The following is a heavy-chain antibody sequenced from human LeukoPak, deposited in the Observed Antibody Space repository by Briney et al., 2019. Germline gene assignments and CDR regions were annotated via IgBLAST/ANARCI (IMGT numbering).Heavy chain of an antibody. V-gene: IGHV3-30-3*01. CDR1: GFILNSYA. Sequence: PGGSLRLSCAASGFILNSYAMHWVRLAPGKGLDWVAVISYDGSKKYYADSVKGRFTISGDNSKNTLYLQMDSLRAEDTAVYYCARDATLVRGLMITAYYFDYWGPGTLVTVSS. CDR3: ARDATLVRGLMITAYYFDY. CDR2: ISYDGSKK. J-gene: IGHJ4*02. D-gene: IGHD3-10*01.